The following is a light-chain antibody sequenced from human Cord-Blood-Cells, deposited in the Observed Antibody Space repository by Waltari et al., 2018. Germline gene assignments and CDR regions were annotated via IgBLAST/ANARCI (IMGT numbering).Light chain of an antibody. CDR1: CSDGGGYNY. J-gene: IGLJ1*01. V-gene: IGLV2-14*01. CDR2: DVS. Sequence: QSALTQPASVSGSPGQSITISCTGTCSDGGGYNYVSCYQQHPGKAPKLMIYDVSNRPSGVSNRFSGSKSGNTASLTISGLQAEDEADYYCSSYTSSSTPYVFGTGTKVTVL. CDR3: SSYTSSSTPYV.